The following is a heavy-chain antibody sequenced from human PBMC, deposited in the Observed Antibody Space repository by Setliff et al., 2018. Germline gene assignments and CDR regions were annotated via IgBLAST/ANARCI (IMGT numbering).Heavy chain of an antibody. V-gene: IGHV4-61*09. J-gene: IGHJ6*03. CDR1: GGSINEANYY. Sequence: PSETLSLTCTVSGGSINEANYYWSWIRQPAGKGLEWIGHIYTRGSTNYNPSLKSRVTMSVDTSKNQLSLKLTFVTAADTAIYYCARHVSSSWFRYYFLYYYMDVWGKGTTVTVSS. CDR2: IYTRGST. D-gene: IGHD6-13*01. CDR3: ARHVSSSWFRYYFLYYYMDV.